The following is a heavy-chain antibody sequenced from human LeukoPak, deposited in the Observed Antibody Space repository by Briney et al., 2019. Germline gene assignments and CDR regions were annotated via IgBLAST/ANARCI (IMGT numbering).Heavy chain of an antibody. CDR1: GFTFSSHA. J-gene: IGHJ3*02. CDR3: AKGVPGSGWYSGFDAFDI. V-gene: IGHV3-23*01. Sequence: GGSLRLSCAASGFTFSSHAMSWVRQAPGEGLEWVSGISGSGGVTYYADSVKGRFSISRDNSKNTVFLQMNSLRVEDTALYYCAKGVPGSGWYSGFDAFDIWGQGTMVTVSS. D-gene: IGHD6-19*01. CDR2: ISGSGGVT.